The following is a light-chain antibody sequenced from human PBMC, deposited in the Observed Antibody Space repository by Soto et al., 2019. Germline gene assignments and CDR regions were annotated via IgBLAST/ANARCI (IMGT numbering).Light chain of an antibody. CDR2: GAS. CDR3: QQYTNSRWT. CDR1: QTVASNY. Sequence: VLTQSPGTLSLSPGERVTLSCRASQTVASNYFAWYQQKPGQAPRLLMNGASSRATGVPARFSGSGSGTDFTLTISRLEPEDFAVYYCQQYTNSRWTFGQGTRVDI. J-gene: IGKJ1*01. V-gene: IGKV3-20*01.